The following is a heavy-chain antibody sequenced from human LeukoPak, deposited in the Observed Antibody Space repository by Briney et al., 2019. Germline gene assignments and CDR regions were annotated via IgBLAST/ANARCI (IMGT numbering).Heavy chain of an antibody. D-gene: IGHD6-13*01. Sequence: GGSLRLSCAASGFTFSTYWMSWVRQAPGKGLEWVANIKQDGSEKCYVDSVKGRFTISRDNAKNSLYLQMDSLRGEDTAVYYCASGQQLGYWGQGTLVTVSS. CDR1: GFTFSTYW. V-gene: IGHV3-7*03. CDR3: ASGQQLGY. CDR2: IKQDGSEK. J-gene: IGHJ4*02.